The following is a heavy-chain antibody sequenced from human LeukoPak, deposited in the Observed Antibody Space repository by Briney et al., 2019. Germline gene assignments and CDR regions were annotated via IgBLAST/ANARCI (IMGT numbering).Heavy chain of an antibody. D-gene: IGHD4-23*01. J-gene: IGHJ4*02. V-gene: IGHV1-2*02. CDR3: ARDLRGNSMFFDY. CDR2: INPNSGDT. Sequence: ASVKVSCKASGYTFTSYGISWVRQAPGQGLEWMGWINPNSGDTHYPQRFQGRVTLTSDTSISTAYMELSRLSPDDTAFYYCARDLRGNSMFFDYWGQGTLVTVSS. CDR1: GYTFTSYG.